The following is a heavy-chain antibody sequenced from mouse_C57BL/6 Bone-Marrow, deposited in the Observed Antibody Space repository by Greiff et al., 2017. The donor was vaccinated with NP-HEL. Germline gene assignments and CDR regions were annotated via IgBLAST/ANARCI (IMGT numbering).Heavy chain of an antibody. J-gene: IGHJ3*01. CDR1: GYTFTSYG. CDR3: ARPPFLAY. CDR2: IYPRNGNT. Sequence: VQLQQSGAELARPGASVKLSCKASGYTFTSYGISWVKQRTGQGLEWIGEIYPRNGNTDYNEKFKGKATLTAAKSSSTAYMELRSLTSEDSAFYCCARPPFLAYWGQGTLVTVAA. V-gene: IGHV1-81*01.